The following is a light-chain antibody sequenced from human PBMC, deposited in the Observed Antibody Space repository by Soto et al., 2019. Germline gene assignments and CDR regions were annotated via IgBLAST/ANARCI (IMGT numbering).Light chain of an antibody. CDR2: DVS. V-gene: IGLV2-14*01. CDR1: SIDIGGYNY. Sequence: QSALTQPASVSGSPGQSITISCTGTSIDIGGYNYVSWYQQHPGKAPKLMIYDVSNRPSGVSNRFSGSKSGNTASLTISGLQADDEADYYCSSYTSSSTRGVFGGGTKLTVL. J-gene: IGLJ2*01. CDR3: SSYTSSSTRGV.